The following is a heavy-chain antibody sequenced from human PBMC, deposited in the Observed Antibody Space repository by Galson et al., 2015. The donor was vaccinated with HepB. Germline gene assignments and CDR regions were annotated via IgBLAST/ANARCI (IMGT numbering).Heavy chain of an antibody. CDR2: ISYDGKNK. D-gene: IGHD5/OR15-5a*01. J-gene: IGHJ2*01. Sequence: SLRLSCAGSGFRFNTYGLNWVRQTPAKGLEWVAVISYDGKNKFYADSVKGRFTISRDNSKNTVSLQMKGLRPEDTAVYFCAKDHSVYDGGGYFDLWGRGTLVTVSS. CDR3: AKDHSVYDGGGYFDL. V-gene: IGHV3-30*18. CDR1: GFRFNTYG.